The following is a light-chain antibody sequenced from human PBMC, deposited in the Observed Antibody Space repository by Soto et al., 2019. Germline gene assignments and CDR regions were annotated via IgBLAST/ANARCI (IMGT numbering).Light chain of an antibody. V-gene: IGKV3-20*01. CDR2: GAS. CDR3: QQYGSSPWT. J-gene: IGKJ1*01. CDR1: QSVRGNY. Sequence: ELVLTQSPGTLSLSPGERATLSCRASQSVRGNYLAWHQQKPGQAPRLLIYGASSRATGIPDRFSGSGSGTDVTLTISRLEPEDFAVYYWQQYGSSPWTFGQGTKVEIK.